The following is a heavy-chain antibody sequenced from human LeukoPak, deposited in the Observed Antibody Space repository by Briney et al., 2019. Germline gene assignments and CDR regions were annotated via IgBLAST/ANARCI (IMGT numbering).Heavy chain of an antibody. Sequence: ETLSLTCTVSGGSISSSSYWMHWVRQPPGKGLVWVSRIKSDGSNIVYADSVKGRFTISRDNAKNTLFLQMNSLRAEDTAVYYCASPEWLPDSFDIWGQGTMVTVSS. CDR2: IKSDGSNI. CDR1: GGSISSSSYW. J-gene: IGHJ3*02. CDR3: ASPEWLPDSFDI. V-gene: IGHV3-74*01. D-gene: IGHD3-3*01.